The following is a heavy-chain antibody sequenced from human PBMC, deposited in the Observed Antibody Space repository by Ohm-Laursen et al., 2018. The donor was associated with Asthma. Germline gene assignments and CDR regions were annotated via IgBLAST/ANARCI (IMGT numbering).Heavy chain of an antibody. CDR3: ARVDFWSGYLI. V-gene: IGHV1-8*02. Sequence: ASVKVSCKASGGTFSSYAISWVRQATGQGLEWMGWVNPNSGNTGYAQKFQGRVTMTRNTSISTAYMELSSLRSEDTAVYYCARVDFWSGYLIWGQGTMVTVSS. D-gene: IGHD3-3*01. CDR1: GGTFSSYA. CDR2: VNPNSGNT. J-gene: IGHJ3*02.